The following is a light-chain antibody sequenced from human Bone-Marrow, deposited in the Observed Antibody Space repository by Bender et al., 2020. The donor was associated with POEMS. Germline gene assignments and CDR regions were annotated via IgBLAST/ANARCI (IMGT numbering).Light chain of an antibody. CDR2: EVT. V-gene: IGLV2-8*01. CDR3: QSYDSDLNGWV. J-gene: IGLJ3*02. CDR1: RSDVGRYDY. Sequence: QSALTQPPSASGSPGQSVTISCTGTRSDVGRYDYVSWYQQHPGKAPKLMIYEVTKRPSEIPDRFSGSQSGTSASLAITGLQSEDEAAYFCQSYDSDLNGWVFGGGTKLTVL.